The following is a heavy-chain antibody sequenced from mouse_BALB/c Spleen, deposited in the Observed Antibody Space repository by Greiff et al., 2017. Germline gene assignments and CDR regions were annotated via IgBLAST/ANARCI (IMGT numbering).Heavy chain of an antibody. J-gene: IGHJ4*01. V-gene: IGHV3-1*02. Sequence: EVQLVESGPDLVKPSQSLSLTCTVTGYSITSCYIWHWIRQFPGNVLEWVGFIHYSGSTNYNPSLKSRISITQDTSKNQFFLQWNSVTTEDTATYYYARSYYYAMDYWGQGTSVTVSS. CDR2: IHYSGST. CDR1: GYSITSCYI. CDR3: ARSYYYAMDY.